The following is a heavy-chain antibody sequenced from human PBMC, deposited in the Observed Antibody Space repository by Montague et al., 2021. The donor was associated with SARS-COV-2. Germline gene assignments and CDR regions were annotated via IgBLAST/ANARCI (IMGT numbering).Heavy chain of an antibody. V-gene: IGHV4-34*12. Sequence: SETLSLTCAVYSGSLSGYYWSWIRQFPGKGLEWIGEIVHTGTTKYNPSLESRVTMSIDTSKKQFSLNLTPMTAADTAVYYCARTFDVFKHDNWGQGTLVAVSS. CDR1: SGSLSGYY. D-gene: IGHD3-10*02. CDR3: ARTFDVFKHDN. J-gene: IGHJ4*02. CDR2: IVHTGTT.